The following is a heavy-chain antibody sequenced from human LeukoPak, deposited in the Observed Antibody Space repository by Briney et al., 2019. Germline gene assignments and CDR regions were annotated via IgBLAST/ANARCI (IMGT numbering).Heavy chain of an antibody. Sequence: HGDSLKISCKGSGYSFTSYWIGWVRQMPGKGLEGMGIIYPGDSDTRYSPPFQGQATISANKSISPAYRQWTSLKAPDPALHSFATTSNDYGDYAGESDAFDIWGQGKMVTVSS. V-gene: IGHV5-51*01. J-gene: IGHJ3*02. CDR3: ATTSNDYGDYAGESDAFDI. CDR2: IYPGDSDT. D-gene: IGHD4-17*01. CDR1: GYSFTSYW.